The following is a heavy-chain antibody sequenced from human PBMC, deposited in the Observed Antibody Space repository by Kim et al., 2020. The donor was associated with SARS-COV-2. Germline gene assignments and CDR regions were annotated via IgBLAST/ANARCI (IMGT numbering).Heavy chain of an antibody. V-gene: IGHV3-30-3*01. CDR2: ISSTPSET. CDR1: GFSISNYT. Sequence: GGSLRLSCFAFGFSISNYTMYWVRQTPGRGLEWVAPISSTPSETYYADSVKGRFFISRDSSKSALDLQMNSLRLEDTAVYYCARAGKHDDYNKIPFVSWGQGTLVTVSS. J-gene: IGHJ5*02. CDR3: ARAGKHDDYNKIPFVS. D-gene: IGHD3-10*01.